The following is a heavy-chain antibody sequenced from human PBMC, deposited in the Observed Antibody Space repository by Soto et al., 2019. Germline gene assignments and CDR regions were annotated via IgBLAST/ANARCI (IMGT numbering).Heavy chain of an antibody. J-gene: IGHJ4*02. CDR3: ARGRRTTSSSWGQIDY. Sequence: GASVKVSCKASGYTFTSYGISWVRQAPGQGLEWMGWISAYNGNTNYAQKLQGRVTMTTDTSTSTAYMELRSLRSDDTAVYYCARGRRTTSSSWGQIDYWGQGTLVTVS. CDR2: ISAYNGNT. CDR1: GYTFTSYG. D-gene: IGHD6-13*01. V-gene: IGHV1-18*04.